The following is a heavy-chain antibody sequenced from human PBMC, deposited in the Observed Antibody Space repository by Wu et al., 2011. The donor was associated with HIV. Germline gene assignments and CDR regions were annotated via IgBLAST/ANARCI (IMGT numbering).Heavy chain of an antibody. CDR3: TRLSYYGDSGYYYFDD. CDR2: IIPIFGTT. Sequence: QVQLVQSGAEVKKPGSSVKVSCKASGGTFRSYGISWVRQAPGQGLEWMGGIIPIFGTTNYAQKFQGRVTMTTDESTNTAYMELSSLTWEDTAMFYCTRLSYYGDSGYYYFDDWGQGTLVTVSS. J-gene: IGHJ4*02. CDR1: GGTFRSYG. V-gene: IGHV1-69*05. D-gene: IGHD3-22*01.